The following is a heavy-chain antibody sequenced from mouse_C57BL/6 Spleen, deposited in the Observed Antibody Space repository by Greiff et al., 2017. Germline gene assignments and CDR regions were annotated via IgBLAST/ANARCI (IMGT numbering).Heavy chain of an antibody. D-gene: IGHD2-13*01. CDR3: ARSDGDKGYFDV. CDR1: GYAFSSSW. Sequence: VQLQQSGPELVKPGASVKISCKASGYAFSSSWMNWVKQRPGQGLEWIGRIYPGDGDTNYNGKFKGKATLTADKSSSTAYMQLSSLTSEDAAVDFCARSDGDKGYFDVWGTGTTVTVSS. J-gene: IGHJ1*03. CDR2: IYPGDGDT. V-gene: IGHV1-82*01.